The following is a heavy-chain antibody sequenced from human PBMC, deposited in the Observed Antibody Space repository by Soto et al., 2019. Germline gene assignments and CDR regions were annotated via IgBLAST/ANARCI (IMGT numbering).Heavy chain of an antibody. CDR2: ISWDGGST. D-gene: IGHD3-3*01. CDR3: AKKQSGFWGGYYGKALDY. J-gene: IGHJ4*02. Sequence: ETLSLSCAASGFTFDDYTMHWVRQAPGKGLEWVSLISWDGGSTYYADSVKGRFTISRDNSKNSLYLQMNSLITEDTALYYWAKKQSGFWGGYYGKALDYGGQGTLVTVSS. CDR1: GFTFDDYT. V-gene: IGHV3-43*01.